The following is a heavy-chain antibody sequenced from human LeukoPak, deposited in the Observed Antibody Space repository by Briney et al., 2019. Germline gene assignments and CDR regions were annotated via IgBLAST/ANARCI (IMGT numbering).Heavy chain of an antibody. V-gene: IGHV1-46*01. CDR2: INPSGGST. CDR1: GYTFTNYY. D-gene: IGHD5-18*01. J-gene: IGHJ4*02. CDR3: ARTGGYSYGDSGHFDY. Sequence: ASVRMSCKASGYTFTNYYIHWVRQAPGQGLEWMAIINPSGGSTSHAQKFQGRVTMTRDTSTSTVYMELSSLRSEDTAVYYCARTGGYSYGDSGHFDYWGQGNLVTVSS.